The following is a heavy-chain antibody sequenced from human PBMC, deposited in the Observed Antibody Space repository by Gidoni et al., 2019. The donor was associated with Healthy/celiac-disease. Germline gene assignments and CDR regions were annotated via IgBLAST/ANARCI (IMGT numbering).Heavy chain of an antibody. V-gene: IGHV2-26*01. CDR2: IFANDEK. CDR1: GFSLSHARMG. Sequence: VTLNASGPVLVKPTETLTLTCTVSGFSLSHARMGVSWIRQPPGKALEWIAHIFANDEKSYSTSLKSRLTISKDTSKSQVVLTMNNMDPVDTATYYCARYMVRGVIIWFDPWGQGTLVTGSS. D-gene: IGHD3-10*01. J-gene: IGHJ5*02. CDR3: ARYMVRGVIIWFDP.